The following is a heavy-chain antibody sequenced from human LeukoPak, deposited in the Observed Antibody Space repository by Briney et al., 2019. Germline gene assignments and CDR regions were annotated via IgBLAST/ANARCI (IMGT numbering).Heavy chain of an antibody. CDR1: GFTFSSYA. V-gene: IGHV3-30*04. D-gene: IGHD1-26*01. J-gene: IGHJ4*02. CDR2: ISYDGSNK. CDR3: AGALSGNYYPIDY. Sequence: GRSLRLSCAASGFTFSSYAMHWVRQAPGKGLEWVAVISYDGSNKYYGDSVKGRFTISRDNSKNTLYLQMNSLRAEDTAVYYCAGALSGNYYPIDYWGQGTLVNVSS.